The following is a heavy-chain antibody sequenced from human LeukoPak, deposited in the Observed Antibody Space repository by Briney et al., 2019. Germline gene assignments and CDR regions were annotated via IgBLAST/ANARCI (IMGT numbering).Heavy chain of an antibody. J-gene: IGHJ6*03. D-gene: IGHD3-10*01. Sequence: GGSLRLSCAASGFTFDDYGMSWVRQAPGKGLEWVSGINWNGGSTGYADSVKGRFTISRDNAKNSLYLQMNSLRAEDTAVYYCAKVYYYGSGSYSPYYYYYMDVWGKGTTVTVSS. CDR1: GFTFDDYG. CDR2: INWNGGST. V-gene: IGHV3-20*04. CDR3: AKVYYYGSGSYSPYYYYYMDV.